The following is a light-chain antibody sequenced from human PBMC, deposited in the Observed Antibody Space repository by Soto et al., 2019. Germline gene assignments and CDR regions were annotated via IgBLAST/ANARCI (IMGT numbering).Light chain of an antibody. V-gene: IGKV4-1*01. CDR2: WAS. Sequence: DIVMTQSPDSLAVFLGERATINCKSSQSVLYSSDNKNYLAWYQQKPGQPPKLLIYWASTRGVGVPDRFSGSGSGTDFTLTISNLQAEDVAVYYCQQYYSTRTCGQGTKVEIK. J-gene: IGKJ1*01. CDR3: QQYYSTRT. CDR1: QSVLYSSDNKNY.